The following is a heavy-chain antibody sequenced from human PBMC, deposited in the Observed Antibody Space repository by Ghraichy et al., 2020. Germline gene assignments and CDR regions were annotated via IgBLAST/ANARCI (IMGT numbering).Heavy chain of an antibody. V-gene: IGHV4-39*07. D-gene: IGHD6-6*01. CDR3: ASLIAASDHRYFHL. Sequence: SQTLSLTCTVSGGSISNSYYYWGWIRQPPGKGLEWIGNIFYSGTTYYNPSLRGRVAVSVDTSKNQFSLKLSSVTAADTAVYYCASLIAASDHRYFHLWGRGTLVTVSS. CDR1: GGSISNSYYY. J-gene: IGHJ2*01. CDR2: IFYSGTT.